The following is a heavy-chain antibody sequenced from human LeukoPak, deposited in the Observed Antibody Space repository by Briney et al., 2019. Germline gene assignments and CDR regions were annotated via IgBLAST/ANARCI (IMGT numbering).Heavy chain of an antibody. CDR3: ARVPLAYSNYYFDY. J-gene: IGHJ4*02. CDR2: IYPGDSDT. D-gene: IGHD4-11*01. CDR1: GYSFPNYW. V-gene: IGHV5-51*01. Sequence: GESLKISCKGSGYSFPNYWVGWVRQMPGKGLEWVGIIYPGDSDTRYSPSFQGQVTISADKSIFTAYLQWSSLKASDTAMYYCARVPLAYSNYYFDYWGQGTLVTVSS.